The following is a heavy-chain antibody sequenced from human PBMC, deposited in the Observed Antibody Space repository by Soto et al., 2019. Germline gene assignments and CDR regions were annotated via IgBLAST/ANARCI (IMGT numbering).Heavy chain of an antibody. J-gene: IGHJ4*02. D-gene: IGHD3-16*02. V-gene: IGHV1-3*01. CDR2: INVGDDKT. CDR3: ARAKYDYIWGSYHAFDQ. Sequence: QVQLVQSGAEVKKPGASVRLSCKASGKSFDNFAVHWVRQTPGQRPARMGRINVGDDKTKYSEKFQGRVIVSYDTSATTAYMELRALRSEDTAVYYCARAKYDYIWGSYHAFDQWGQGAQVTVAS. CDR1: GKSFDNFA.